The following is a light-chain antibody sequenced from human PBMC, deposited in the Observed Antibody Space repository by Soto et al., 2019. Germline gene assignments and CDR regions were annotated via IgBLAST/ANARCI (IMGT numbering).Light chain of an antibody. CDR2: DAS. V-gene: IGKV1-5*01. Sequence: DIHITQSPSTLAASIGDRVTITCRASQSINTWLAWYQQKPGKAPELLIFDASALESGVPSRFSGSGSGTEFTLTISSLQPDDSATFYCLHYNSYSKTFGQGTKVDIK. CDR1: QSINTW. CDR3: LHYNSYSKT. J-gene: IGKJ1*01.